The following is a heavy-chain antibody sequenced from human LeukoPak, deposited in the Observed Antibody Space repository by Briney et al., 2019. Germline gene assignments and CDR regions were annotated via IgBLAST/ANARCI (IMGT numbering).Heavy chain of an antibody. J-gene: IGHJ4*02. CDR1: GGSISSYY. V-gene: IGHV4-59*01. CDR2: IYYSGST. Sequence: SETLSLTCTVSGGSISSYYWSWIRQPPGKGLEWIGYIYYSGSTNYNPSRKSRVTISVDTSKNQFSLKLSSVTAADTAVYYCARESYSSGWVFDYWGQGTLVTVSS. CDR3: ARESYSSGWVFDY. D-gene: IGHD6-19*01.